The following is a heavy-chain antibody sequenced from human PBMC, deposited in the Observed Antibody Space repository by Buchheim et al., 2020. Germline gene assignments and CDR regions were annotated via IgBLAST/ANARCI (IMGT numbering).Heavy chain of an antibody. V-gene: IGHV3-23*01. D-gene: IGHD2-2*01. Sequence: EVQLLESGGGLVQPGGSLRLSCAASGFTFSSYAMSWVRQAPGKGLEWVPAISGSGGSTYYADSVKGRFTISRDNSKNTLYLQMNSLRAEDTAVYYCAKDSLDCSSTSCLYYYYYYGMDVWGQGTT. CDR1: GFTFSSYA. CDR3: AKDSLDCSSTSCLYYYYYYGMDV. J-gene: IGHJ6*02. CDR2: ISGSGGST.